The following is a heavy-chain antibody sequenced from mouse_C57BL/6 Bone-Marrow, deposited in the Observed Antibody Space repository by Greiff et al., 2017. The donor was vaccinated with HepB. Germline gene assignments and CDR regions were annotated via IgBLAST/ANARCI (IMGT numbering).Heavy chain of an antibody. Sequence: EVQLVESGGGLVKPGGSLKLSCAASGFTFSSYAMSWVRQTPEKRLEWVATISDGGSYTYYPDNVKGRFTISRDNAKNNLYLQMSHLKSEDTAMYYCARDYGSSGGFAYWGQGTLVTVSA. D-gene: IGHD1-1*01. CDR1: GFTFSSYA. J-gene: IGHJ3*01. CDR3: ARDYGSSGGFAY. V-gene: IGHV5-4*01. CDR2: ISDGGSYT.